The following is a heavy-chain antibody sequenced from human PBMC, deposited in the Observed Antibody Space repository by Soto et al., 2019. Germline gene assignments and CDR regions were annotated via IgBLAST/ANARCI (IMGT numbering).Heavy chain of an antibody. D-gene: IGHD3-10*01. CDR1: GYTFTSYA. Sequence: VQLVQYGAEVKKPGASVKVSCKASGYTFTSYAMRWVRQAAEQRLEWMGWINAGNGNTKYSQKFQGRVTITRDTSGTTAYMELSSLRSEDMALYYCARDADWAPMVRGWRGAFDLWGQGTMVTVSS. J-gene: IGHJ3*01. CDR2: INAGNGNT. CDR3: ARDADWAPMVRGWRGAFDL. V-gene: IGHV1-3*01.